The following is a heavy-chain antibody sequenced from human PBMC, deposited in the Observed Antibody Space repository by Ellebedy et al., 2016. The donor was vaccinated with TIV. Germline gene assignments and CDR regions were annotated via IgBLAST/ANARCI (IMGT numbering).Heavy chain of an antibody. V-gene: IGHV3-64D*09. CDR1: GVTFSSYA. Sequence: PGGSLTLSCSASGVTFSSYAMHWGRQPQGKGLEYVSAVNSNGDTTYYADSVKVRYTISRDNSKNTLFLQMSSLRPADTAVYYCVESNSSTFYHWGQGTLVTVSS. D-gene: IGHD5-24*01. CDR2: VNSNGDTT. CDR3: VESNSSTFYH. J-gene: IGHJ1*01.